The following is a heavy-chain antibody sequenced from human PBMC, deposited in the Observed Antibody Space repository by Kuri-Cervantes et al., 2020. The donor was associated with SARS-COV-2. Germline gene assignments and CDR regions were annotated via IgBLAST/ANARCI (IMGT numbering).Heavy chain of an antibody. Sequence: SETLSLTCTVSGDSISSGTYYWSWIRQPAGKGLEWIGRIYSSGYTNYNPSLKSRVTISVDTSKNQFSLKLSSVTAADTAVYYCARHKDWFDPWGQGNLVTVSS. V-gene: IGHV4-61*02. CDR2: IYSSGYT. CDR3: ARHKDWFDP. CDR1: GDSISSGTYY. J-gene: IGHJ5*02.